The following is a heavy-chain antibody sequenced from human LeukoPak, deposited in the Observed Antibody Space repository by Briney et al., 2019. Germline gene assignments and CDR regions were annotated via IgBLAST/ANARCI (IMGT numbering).Heavy chain of an antibody. V-gene: IGHV4-39*01. CDR3: ASALWFGEAPYYFDF. CDR2: IFYSGST. Sequence: SETLSLTCTVSGGSISSSSYYWGWIRQPPGKGLEWIGSIFYSGSTYYNPSLKGRVTISLDTSKNQLSLKLNSVTAADTAVYYCASALWFGEAPYYFDFWGQGTLVTVSS. D-gene: IGHD3-10*01. J-gene: IGHJ4*02. CDR1: GGSISSSSYY.